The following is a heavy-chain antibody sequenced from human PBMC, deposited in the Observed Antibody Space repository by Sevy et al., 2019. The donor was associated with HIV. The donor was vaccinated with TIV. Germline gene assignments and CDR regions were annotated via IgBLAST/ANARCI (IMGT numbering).Heavy chain of an antibody. CDR3: AKDRKVLLVVYAIPFDVFDI. J-gene: IGHJ3*02. CDR2: ISGSSTYK. V-gene: IGHV3-21*01. D-gene: IGHD2-8*02. Sequence: GGSLRLSCAASGFTFSRYSMNWVRQAPGKGLEWVSSISGSSTYKYYADLLRGRFTISRDNSKNTLYLQMNSLRPEDTAVYYCAKDRKVLLVVYAIPFDVFDIWGQGTMVTVSS. CDR1: GFTFSRYS.